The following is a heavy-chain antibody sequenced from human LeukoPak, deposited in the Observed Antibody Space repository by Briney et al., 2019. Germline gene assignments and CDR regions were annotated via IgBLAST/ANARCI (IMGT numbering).Heavy chain of an antibody. CDR1: GFPFRSHT. Sequence: GGSLRLSCEGTGFPFRSHTMSWIRQAPGKGLEWVAVIWYDGSNKYYADSVKGRFTISRDNSKNTLYLQMNSLRAEDTAVYYCARFIGTLDAFDIWGQGTMVTVSS. D-gene: IGHD1-1*01. CDR3: ARFIGTLDAFDI. J-gene: IGHJ3*02. V-gene: IGHV3-33*08. CDR2: IWYDGSNK.